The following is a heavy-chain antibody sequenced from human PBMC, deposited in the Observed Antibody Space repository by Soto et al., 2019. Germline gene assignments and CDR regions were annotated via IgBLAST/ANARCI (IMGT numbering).Heavy chain of an antibody. CDR3: AKVRATVTTSWFDP. CDR2: ISGSGGST. D-gene: IGHD4-4*01. Sequence: EVQLLESGGGLVQPGGSLRLSCAASGFTFSSYAMSWVRQAPGKGLEWGSAISGSGGSTYYADSVKGRITISRDNSKNTLYLQMNSLRAEDTDVYYCAKVRATVTTSWFDPWGQGTLVTVSS. J-gene: IGHJ5*02. V-gene: IGHV3-23*01. CDR1: GFTFSSYA.